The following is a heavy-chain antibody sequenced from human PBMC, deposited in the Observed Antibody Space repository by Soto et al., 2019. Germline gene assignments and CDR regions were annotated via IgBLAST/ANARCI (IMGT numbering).Heavy chain of an antibody. J-gene: IGHJ6*03. CDR2: IYYSGST. CDR1: GGSISSYY. Sequence: SETLSLTCTVSGGSISSYYWSWIRQPPGKGLEWIGYIYYSGSTNYNPSLKSRVTISIDTSKNQFSLKLSSVTAADTAVYYCARERDYYFYMDVWGKGTTVTVSS. V-gene: IGHV4-59*01. CDR3: ARERDYYFYMDV.